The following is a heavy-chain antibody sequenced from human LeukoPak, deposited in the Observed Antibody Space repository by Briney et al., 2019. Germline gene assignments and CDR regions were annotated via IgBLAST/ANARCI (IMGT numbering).Heavy chain of an antibody. CDR3: AGNPVVPALGYFDY. D-gene: IGHD2-2*01. Sequence: SETLSLTCAVYGGSISSYYWSWIRQPAGKGLEWIGRIYTSGSTNYNPSLKSRVTMSVDTSKNQFSLKLSSVTAADTAVYYCAGNPVVPALGYFDYWGQGTLVTVSS. V-gene: IGHV4-59*10. CDR2: IYTSGST. J-gene: IGHJ4*02. CDR1: GGSISSYY.